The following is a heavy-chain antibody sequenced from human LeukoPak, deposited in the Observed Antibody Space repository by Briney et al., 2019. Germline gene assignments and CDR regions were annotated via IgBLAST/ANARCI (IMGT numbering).Heavy chain of an antibody. CDR2: INAGNGNT. CDR3: ASLPYYYGSGSARGWFDP. J-gene: IGHJ5*02. V-gene: IGHV1-3*01. D-gene: IGHD3-10*01. Sequence: ASVKVSCKASGGTFSSYAISWVRQSPGQRLEWMGWINAGNGNTKYSQKFQGRVTITRDTSASTAYMELSSLRSEDTAVYYCASLPYYYGSGSARGWFDPWGQGTLVTVSS. CDR1: GGTFSSYA.